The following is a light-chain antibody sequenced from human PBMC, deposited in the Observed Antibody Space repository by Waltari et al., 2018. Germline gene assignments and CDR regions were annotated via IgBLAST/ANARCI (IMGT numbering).Light chain of an antibody. CDR3: SARNGRANEVV. J-gene: IGLJ3*02. Sequence: SSELTQDPAVSVALGQTLRFTCQGDSLRTSYATWYQVKSGQDPILVIYGKDKRPSGITERISGYSSGTTSSLTRTGAQAEDEADYYCSARNGRANEVVFAGGTKVTVL. CDR2: GKD. CDR1: SLRTSY. V-gene: IGLV3-19*01.